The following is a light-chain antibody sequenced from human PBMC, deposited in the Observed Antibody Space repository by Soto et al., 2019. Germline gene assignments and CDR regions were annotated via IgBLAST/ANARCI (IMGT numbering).Light chain of an antibody. J-gene: IGKJ4*01. CDR1: QDIKNY. V-gene: IGKV1-33*01. CDR2: DAS. CDR3: QQYDNLPLT. Sequence: IHITQSPSSLSASVGGRVTITCQSSQDIKNYLNWYQQKSGKAPKLLIYDASDLETGVPSRFSGSGSGTDFTFTINSLQPEDIATYYCQQYDNLPLTFGGGTKVDIK.